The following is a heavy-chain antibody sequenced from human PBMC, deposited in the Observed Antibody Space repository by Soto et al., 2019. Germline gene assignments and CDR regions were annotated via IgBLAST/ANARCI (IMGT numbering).Heavy chain of an antibody. CDR2: FRAGGDDGTT. CDR1: GFTFSSYS. D-gene: IGHD3-10*01. Sequence: EVHLLESGGGLVQPGGSLRLSCVASGFTFSSYSMSWVRQAPGKGLERVSGFRAGGDDGTTYYADSVKGRFTISRENSKNTLCLQMNSMRAEDTAIYYCAKKVNSGAGSQYFDYFGQGTLVTVSS. CDR3: AKKVNSGAGSQYFDY. J-gene: IGHJ4*02. V-gene: IGHV3-23*01.